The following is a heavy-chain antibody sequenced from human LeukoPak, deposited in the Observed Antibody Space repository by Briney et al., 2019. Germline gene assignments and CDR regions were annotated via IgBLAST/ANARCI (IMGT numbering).Heavy chain of an antibody. V-gene: IGHV4-59*08. D-gene: IGHD1-26*01. CDR2: IYYSGST. J-gene: IGHJ4*02. Sequence: SETLSLTCTVSGGSISSYYWSWIRQPPGKGLEWIGYIYYSGSTNYNPSLKSRVTISVDTSKNQFSLKLSSVTAADTAVYYCARLAGGARIHYFDYWGQGTLVTVSS. CDR1: GGSISSYY. CDR3: ARLAGGARIHYFDY.